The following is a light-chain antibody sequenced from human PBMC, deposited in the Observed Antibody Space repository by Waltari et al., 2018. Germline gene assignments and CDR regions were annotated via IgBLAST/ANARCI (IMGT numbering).Light chain of an antibody. J-gene: IGKJ1*01. Sequence: DIVMTQSPGSLAVSLGERATLNRRSSRSIFFSSRYKDYLAWYQPRPGQPPRLIISWATTRESGVPDRFIGSGSETDFTLTITSLQAEDVAVYYCQQYLRTPPTFGQGTKVEI. CDR3: QQYLRTPPT. CDR2: WAT. CDR1: RSIFFSSRYKDY. V-gene: IGKV4-1*01.